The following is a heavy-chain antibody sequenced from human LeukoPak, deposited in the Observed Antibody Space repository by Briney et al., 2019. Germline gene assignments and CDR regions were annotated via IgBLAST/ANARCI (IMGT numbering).Heavy chain of an antibody. V-gene: IGHV1-2*02. CDR3: ARDGFCSSTSCSGVPKI. D-gene: IGHD2-2*03. J-gene: IGHJ4*02. Sequence: GASVKVSCKASGYTFTSYDINWVRQATGQGLEWLGWLNPTSGGTNYGPEFQGRVTLTRETSINTAYMELTRLTSDDTALYYCARDGFCSSTSCSGVPKIWGQGTQVTVSS. CDR2: LNPTSGGT. CDR1: GYTFTSYD.